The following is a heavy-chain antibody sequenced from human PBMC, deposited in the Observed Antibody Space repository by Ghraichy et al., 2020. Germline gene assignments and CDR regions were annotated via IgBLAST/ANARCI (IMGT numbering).Heavy chain of an antibody. D-gene: IGHD2-15*01. V-gene: IGHV3-30*03. Sequence: GGSLRLSCAASGFTFSSYGMHWVRQAPGKGLEWVAVISYGGSNKYYADSVKGRFTISRDNSKNTLYLQMNSLRTEDTAVYYCAAKWWLPQDWGQGTLVTVSS. CDR1: GFTFSSYG. CDR3: AAKWWLPQD. CDR2: ISYGGSNK. J-gene: IGHJ4*02.